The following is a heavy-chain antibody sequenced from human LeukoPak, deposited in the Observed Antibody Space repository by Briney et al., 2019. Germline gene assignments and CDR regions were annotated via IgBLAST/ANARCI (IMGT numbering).Heavy chain of an antibody. D-gene: IGHD4-17*01. J-gene: IGHJ6*03. CDR3: ASTKGFYGDYSNYYYYMDV. CDR1: GFTFSSYS. Sequence: GGSLRLSCAASGFTFSSYSMNWVRQAPGKGLEWVSYISSSSSTIYYADSVKGRFTISRDNAKNSLYLQMNSLRAEDTAVYYCASTKGFYGDYSNYYYYMDVWGKGTTVTVSS. CDR2: ISSSSSTI. V-gene: IGHV3-48*01.